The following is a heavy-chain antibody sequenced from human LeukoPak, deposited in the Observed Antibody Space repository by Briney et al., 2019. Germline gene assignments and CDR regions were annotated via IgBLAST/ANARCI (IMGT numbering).Heavy chain of an antibody. CDR3: AKDRDYGDYPSAYYYYMDV. J-gene: IGHJ6*03. V-gene: IGHV3-30*02. CDR1: GFTFSTYG. CDR2: IRYDGTNK. Sequence: PGGSLRLSCAASGFTFSTYGIHWVRQAPGKGLEWVAFIRYDGTNKWYANSVKGRFTISRDNSKNMLYLQMNSLRAEDTAVYHYAKDRDYGDYPSAYYYYMDVWGKGTTVTVSS. D-gene: IGHD4-17*01.